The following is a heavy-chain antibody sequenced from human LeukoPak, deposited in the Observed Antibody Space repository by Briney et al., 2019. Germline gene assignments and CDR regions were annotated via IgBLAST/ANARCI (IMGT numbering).Heavy chain of an antibody. CDR2: ISGSGGST. V-gene: IGHV3-23*01. Sequence: GRSLRLSCAASGFIFNKHAMSWVRQAPGKGLEWVSAISGSGGSTYYADSVKGRFTISRDNSKNTLYLQMNSLRAEDTAVYYCAKVLAVTDYWGQGTLVTVSS. CDR1: GFIFNKHA. D-gene: IGHD6-19*01. CDR3: AKVLAVTDY. J-gene: IGHJ4*02.